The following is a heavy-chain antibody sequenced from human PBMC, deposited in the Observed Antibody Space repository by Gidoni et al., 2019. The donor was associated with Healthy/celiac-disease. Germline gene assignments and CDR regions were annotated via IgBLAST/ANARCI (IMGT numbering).Heavy chain of an antibody. V-gene: IGHV3-23*01. CDR2: IGGSSGRT. CDR1: GFTLSSYA. Sequence: EVQLLESGGGLVQPGGSLRLSCAASGFTLSSYAMSWVRQAPGKGLVWVSVIGGSSGRTSYADYVKGRFTISRDNSKNTLYLQRNSLRAEDTAVYFCAKWAHGGEGFDYWGQGTLVTVSS. J-gene: IGHJ4*02. D-gene: IGHD2-15*01. CDR3: AKWAHGGEGFDY.